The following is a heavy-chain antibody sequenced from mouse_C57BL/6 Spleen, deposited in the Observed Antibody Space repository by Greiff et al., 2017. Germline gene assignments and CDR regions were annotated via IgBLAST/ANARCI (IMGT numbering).Heavy chain of an antibody. CDR1: GFTFTSYW. J-gene: IGHJ1*03. CDR3: AQGDGNYGYFDV. D-gene: IGHD2-1*01. Sequence: QVQLQQPGAELVRPGSSVKLSCKASGFTFTSYWMHWVQQRPIQGLEWIGNIDPSDSETHYNQKFKDKATLTVDKSSSTAYMQLSSLTSEDSAVYYCAQGDGNYGYFDVWGTGTTVTVSS. CDR2: IDPSDSET. V-gene: IGHV1-52*01.